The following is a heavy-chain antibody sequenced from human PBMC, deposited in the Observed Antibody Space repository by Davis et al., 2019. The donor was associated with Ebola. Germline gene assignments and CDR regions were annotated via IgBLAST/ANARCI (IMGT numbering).Heavy chain of an antibody. D-gene: IGHD5-18*01. CDR2: TYFNSKYYS. Sequence: PSETLSLTCAISGDSVSINSAGWNWIRQSPSRGLEWLGRTYFNSKYYSDYAVSVRGRITINADPSKNQFSLQLNSVTLEDTALYYCARGWLRGGMDVWGEGTTVTVSS. V-gene: IGHV6-1*01. CDR1: GDSVSINSAG. CDR3: ARGWLRGGMDV. J-gene: IGHJ6*04.